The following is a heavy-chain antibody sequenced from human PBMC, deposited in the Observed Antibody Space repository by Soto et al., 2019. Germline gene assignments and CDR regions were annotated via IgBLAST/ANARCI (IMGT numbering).Heavy chain of an antibody. CDR1: GGTFSSYA. Sequence: QVQLVQSGAEVKKPGSSVKVSCKASGGTFSSYAISWVRQAPGQGLEWMGGIIPISETTNYAQKFQGRVTNTADKSNSTAHRELSSKRSEDTAVYSCARSQGSSTSLEIYYYYYYGMDVWGQGTTVTVSS. D-gene: IGHD2-2*01. V-gene: IGHV1-69*06. CDR2: IIPISETT. CDR3: ARSQGSSTSLEIYYYYYYGMDV. J-gene: IGHJ6*02.